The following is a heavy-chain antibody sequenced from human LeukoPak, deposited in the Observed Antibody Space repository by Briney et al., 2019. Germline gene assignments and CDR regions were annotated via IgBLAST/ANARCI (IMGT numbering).Heavy chain of an antibody. V-gene: IGHV4-39*07. D-gene: IGHD1-1*01. CDR1: GGSIGSSGSY. J-gene: IGHJ4*02. CDR2: VYYTGSA. Sequence: SETLSLTCTVSGGSIGSSGSYWGWLRQPPGRGLEWIGNVYYTGSAYHNPSLKSRVTLSIDTSNNQFSLNLSSVTAADTAVYYCAKAPGHTTPLPGASTRAYYLDSWGQGTLVTVSS. CDR3: AKAPGHTTPLPGASTRAYYLDS.